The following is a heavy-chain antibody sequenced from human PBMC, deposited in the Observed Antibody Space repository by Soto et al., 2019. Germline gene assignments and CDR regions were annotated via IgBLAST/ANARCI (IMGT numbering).Heavy chain of an antibody. V-gene: IGHV3-30-3*01. J-gene: IGHJ6*02. Sequence: TGGSLRLSCAASGFTFSSHAFHWVRQAPGKGLEWVALISFDGINKYYPDSVKGRFTISRDNSNNTLYLQMNSLRAEDTAVYYCAREVLYGLDVWGQGTTVTVSS. D-gene: IGHD3-10*01. CDR1: GFTFSSHA. CDR3: AREVLYGLDV. CDR2: ISFDGINK.